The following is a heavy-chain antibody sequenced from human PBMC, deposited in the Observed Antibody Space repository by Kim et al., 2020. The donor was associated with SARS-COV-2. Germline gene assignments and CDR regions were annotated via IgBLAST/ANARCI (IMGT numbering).Heavy chain of an antibody. CDR3: ARDNYPRSGSYYSFDY. CDR2: INPSGGST. J-gene: IGHJ4*02. D-gene: IGHD1-26*01. Sequence: ASVKVSCKASGYTFTSYYMHWVRQAPGQGLEWMGIINPSGGSTSYAQKFQGRVTMTRDTSTSTVYMELSSLRSEDTAVYYCARDNYPRSGSYYSFDYWGQGTLVTVSS. CDR1: GYTFTSYY. V-gene: IGHV1-46*01.